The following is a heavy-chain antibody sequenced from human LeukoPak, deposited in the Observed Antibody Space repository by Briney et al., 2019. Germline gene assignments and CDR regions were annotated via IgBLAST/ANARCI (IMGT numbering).Heavy chain of an antibody. J-gene: IGHJ4*02. CDR3: ARGDWRRGEGYFDY. CDR2: IYNSGST. Sequence: SETLSLTCTVSGGSISSSSYYWGWIRQPPGKGMEWIGNIYNSGSTYYNPSLKSRVTISVDRSKNQFSLKLSSVTAADTAVYYCARGDWRRGEGYFDYWGQGTLVTVSS. CDR1: GGSISSSSYY. V-gene: IGHV4-39*07. D-gene: IGHD3-16*01.